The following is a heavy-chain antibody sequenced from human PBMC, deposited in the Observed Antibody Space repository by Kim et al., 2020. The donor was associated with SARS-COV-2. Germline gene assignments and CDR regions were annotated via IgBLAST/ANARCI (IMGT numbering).Heavy chain of an antibody. CDR2: ISSSSSYI. V-gene: IGHV3-21*01. J-gene: IGHJ4*02. CDR3: ARDRGGGSSSPLSDFDY. Sequence: GGSLRLSCAASGFTFSSYSMNWVRQAPGKGLEWVSSISSSSSYIYYADSVKGRFTISRDNAKNSLYLQMNSLRAEDTAVYYCARDRGGGSSSPLSDFDYWGQGTLVTVSS. CDR1: GFTFSSYS. D-gene: IGHD6-6*01.